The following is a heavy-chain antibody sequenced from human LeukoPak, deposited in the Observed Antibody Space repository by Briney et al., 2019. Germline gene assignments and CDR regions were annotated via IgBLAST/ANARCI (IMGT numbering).Heavy chain of an antibody. Sequence: GASVKVSCKASGYTFTSYGISWVRQAPGQGLEWMGWISAYNGNTNYAQKLQGRVTMTTDTSTSTAYMELRSLRYDDTAVYYCARERIDYSNYFYYYYCNGMDVWGQGTTVTVSS. CDR3: ARERIDYSNYFYYYYCNGMDV. CDR1: GYTFTSYG. CDR2: ISAYNGNT. D-gene: IGHD4-11*01. J-gene: IGHJ6*02. V-gene: IGHV1-18*01.